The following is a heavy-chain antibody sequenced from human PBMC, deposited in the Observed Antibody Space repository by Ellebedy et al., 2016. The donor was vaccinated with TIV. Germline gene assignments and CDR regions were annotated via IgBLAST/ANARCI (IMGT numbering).Heavy chain of an antibody. CDR3: ASHPLMGATSRDYYYGMDV. J-gene: IGHJ6*02. V-gene: IGHV1-2*02. Sequence: ASVKVSXXASGYTFTGYYMHWVRQAPGQGLEWMGWINPNSGGTNYAQKFQGRVTMTRDTSISTAYMELSRLRSDDTAVYYCASHPLMGATSRDYYYGMDVWGQGTTVTVSS. CDR1: GYTFTGYY. CDR2: INPNSGGT. D-gene: IGHD1-26*01.